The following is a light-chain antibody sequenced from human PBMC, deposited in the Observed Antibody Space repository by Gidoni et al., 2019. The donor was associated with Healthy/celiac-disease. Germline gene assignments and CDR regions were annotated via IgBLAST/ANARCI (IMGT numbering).Light chain of an antibody. CDR2: GAS. CDR3: QQYGSSPPIT. CDR1: QSVSSSY. Sequence: EIVLTQTPGTLSLSPGERATLSCRASQSVSSSYLAWYQQKPGQAPRLLIYGASSRATGIPDRFSGIGSGTDFTLTISRLEPEDFAVYYCQQYGSSPPITFGQXTRLEIK. J-gene: IGKJ5*01. V-gene: IGKV3-20*01.